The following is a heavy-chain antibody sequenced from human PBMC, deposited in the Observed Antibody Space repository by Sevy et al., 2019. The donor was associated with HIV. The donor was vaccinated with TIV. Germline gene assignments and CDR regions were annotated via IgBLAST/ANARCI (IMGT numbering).Heavy chain of an antibody. CDR3: ARAPNSSGWFYYYYYGMDV. CDR1: GFTVSSNY. V-gene: IGHV3-53*01. CDR2: IYSGGST. J-gene: IGHJ6*02. D-gene: IGHD6-19*01. Sequence: GGSLRLSCAASGFTVSSNYMSWVRQAPGTGLEWVSVIYSGGSTYYADSVKGRFTISRDNSKNTLYLQMNSLRAEDTAVYYCARAPNSSGWFYYYYYGMDVWGQWTTVTVSS.